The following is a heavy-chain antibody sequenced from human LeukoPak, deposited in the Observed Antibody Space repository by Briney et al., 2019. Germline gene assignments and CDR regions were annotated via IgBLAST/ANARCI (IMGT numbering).Heavy chain of an antibody. CDR1: GFIFSRYA. CDR2: ISGDGINT. J-gene: IGHJ4*02. D-gene: IGHD2-15*01. CDR3: AKDYGLGGGSCFDF. Sequence: GGSLRLSCAAYGFIFSRYAMSWLRQAPGKGLECVSAISGDGINTYYADSVRGRFTISKDISKSTLYLQMNSLRAEDTAVYYCAKDYGLGGGSCFDFWGQGTLVTASS. V-gene: IGHV3-23*01.